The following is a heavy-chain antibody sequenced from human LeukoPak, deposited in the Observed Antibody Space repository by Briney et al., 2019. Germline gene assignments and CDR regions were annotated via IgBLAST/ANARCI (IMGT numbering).Heavy chain of an antibody. Sequence: PGGSLRHSCSASGFTFSSYGMYWVRQAPGKGLEWLSYISFSGSNVHYADSVKGRFTISRDNSKSTLFLQMNSLRPEDTAVYYCAKPTTGSPTAAGLDYWGQGTLVTVSS. CDR2: ISFSGSNV. J-gene: IGHJ4*02. CDR1: GFTFSSYG. V-gene: IGHV3-30*02. CDR3: AKPTTGSPTAAGLDY. D-gene: IGHD1-1*01.